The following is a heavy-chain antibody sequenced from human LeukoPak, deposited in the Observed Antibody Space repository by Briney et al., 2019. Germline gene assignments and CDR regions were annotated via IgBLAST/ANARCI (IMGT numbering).Heavy chain of an antibody. V-gene: IGHV3-33*01. CDR2: IWYDGSNK. J-gene: IGHJ4*02. CDR1: GFTFSSYG. D-gene: IGHD6-13*01. CDR3: ARPRTYSSSSFDY. Sequence: PGRSLRLSCAASGFTFSSYGMHWVRQAPGKGLERVAVIWYDGSNKYYADSVKGRFTISRDNSKNTLYLQMNSLRAEDTAVYYCARPRTYSSSSFDYWGQGTLVTVSS.